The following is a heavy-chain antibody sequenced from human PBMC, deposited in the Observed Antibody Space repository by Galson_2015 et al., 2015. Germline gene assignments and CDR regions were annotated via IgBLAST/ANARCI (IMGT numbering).Heavy chain of an antibody. D-gene: IGHD3-16*01. CDR2: IIPLFGTA. CDR1: GGTFTSYA. J-gene: IGHJ4*02. CDR3: ARPHYPYDPPTGSDYAY. V-gene: IGHV1-69*13. Sequence: SVKVSCKASGGTFTSYAINWVRQAPGQGLEWMGGIIPLFGTANYAQRFQGRVTITADESTSTAYMELSSLRSEDTAVYYCARPHYPYDPPTGSDYAYWGQGTLVTVSS.